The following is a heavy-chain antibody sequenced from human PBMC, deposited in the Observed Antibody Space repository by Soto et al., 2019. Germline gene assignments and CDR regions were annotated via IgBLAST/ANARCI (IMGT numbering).Heavy chain of an antibody. CDR2: ISWNSGSL. CDR3: AKDRSPQPWLYGLDV. V-gene: IGHV3-9*01. CDR1: GFTFDDYA. Sequence: EVQLVESGGGLVQPGRSLRLSCAASGFTFDDYAMHWVRQVPGKGLEWVSGISWNSGSLGYADSVKGRFTISRDNAKNSLYLDMYSLRAEDTAFYYCAKDRSPQPWLYGLDVWRQGTTVTVSS. D-gene: IGHD2-2*01. J-gene: IGHJ6*02.